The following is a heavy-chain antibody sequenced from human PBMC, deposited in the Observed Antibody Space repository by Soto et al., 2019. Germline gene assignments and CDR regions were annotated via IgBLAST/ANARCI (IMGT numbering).Heavy chain of an antibody. CDR1: GGSISSSSYY. J-gene: IGHJ4*02. D-gene: IGHD6-13*01. CDR3: ARLAAAGSKVDY. CDR2: IYYSGST. V-gene: IGHV4-39*01. Sequence: SETLSLTCTVSGGSISSSSYYWGWIRQPPGKGLEWIGSIYYSGSTYYNPSLKSRVTISVDTSKNQFSLKLSSVTAADTAVYYCARLAAAGSKVDYWGQGTLVTVSS.